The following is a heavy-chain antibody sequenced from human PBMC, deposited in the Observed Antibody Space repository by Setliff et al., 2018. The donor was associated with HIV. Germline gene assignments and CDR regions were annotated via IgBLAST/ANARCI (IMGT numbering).Heavy chain of an antibody. J-gene: IGHJ3*01. V-gene: IGHV3-74*01. CDR3: ARDKDYAFDL. CDR1: GFTFSSYW. Sequence: PGESPKISCAASGFTFSSYWMHWVRQVPGKGLVWVSRINSDGSNTTYADSVKGRFTISRDNAKNTLYLQTNSLRAEDTAVFYCARDKDYAFDLWGQGTMVTVSS. CDR2: INSDGSNT.